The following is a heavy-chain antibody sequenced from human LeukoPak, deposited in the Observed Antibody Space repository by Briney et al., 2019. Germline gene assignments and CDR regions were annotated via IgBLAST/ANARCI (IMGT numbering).Heavy chain of an antibody. J-gene: IGHJ5*02. CDR1: GFTFSTYS. Sequence: GGSLRLSCAASGFTFSTYSMNWVRQAPGKGLEWVSSITRSSYIYYADSVTGRFTISRDNAKNSLYLQMNSLRAEDTAVYYCAGDYSGWSLDPWGQGTLVTVSS. CDR3: AGDYSGWSLDP. CDR2: ITRSSYI. V-gene: IGHV3-21*06. D-gene: IGHD5-12*01.